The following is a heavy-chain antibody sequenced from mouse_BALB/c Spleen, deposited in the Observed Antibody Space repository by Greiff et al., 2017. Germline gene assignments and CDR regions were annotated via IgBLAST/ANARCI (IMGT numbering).Heavy chain of an antibody. V-gene: IGHV5-6-3*01. J-gene: IGHJ2*01. CDR2: INSNGGST. CDR1: GFTFSSYG. Sequence: DVQLQESGGGLVQPGGSLKLSCAASGFTFSSYGMSWVRQTPDKRLELVATINSNGGSTYYPDSVKGRFTISRDNAKNTLYLQMSSLKSEDTAMYYCARDLGRPYFDYWGQGTTLTVSS. CDR3: ARDLGRPYFDY. D-gene: IGHD4-1*01.